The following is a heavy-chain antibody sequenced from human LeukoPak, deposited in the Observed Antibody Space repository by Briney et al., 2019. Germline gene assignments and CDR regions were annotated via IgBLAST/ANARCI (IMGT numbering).Heavy chain of an antibody. Sequence: SETLSLTCTVSGGSISSYCWSWIRQPPGKGLEWIGYIYYSGSTNYNPSLKSRVTISVDTSKNQFSLKLSSVTAADTAVYYCARADGDYDPYWYFDLWGRGTLVTVSS. D-gene: IGHD4-17*01. V-gene: IGHV4-59*01. CDR2: IYYSGST. J-gene: IGHJ2*01. CDR1: GGSISSYC. CDR3: ARADGDYDPYWYFDL.